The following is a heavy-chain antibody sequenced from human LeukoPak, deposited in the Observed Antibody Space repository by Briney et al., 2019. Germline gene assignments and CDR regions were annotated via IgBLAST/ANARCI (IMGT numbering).Heavy chain of an antibody. CDR3: AKMVLRQLDY. Sequence: PGGSLRLSCAASGCTFSSYAMCWVPQAPGKGLEWVSAISGSGGSTYYADSVKGRFTISGDNSKNTLYLQMSSLRAEDTAVYYCAKMVLRQLDYWGQGTLVTVSS. J-gene: IGHJ4*02. D-gene: IGHD4/OR15-4a*01. CDR1: GCTFSSYA. CDR2: ISGSGGST. V-gene: IGHV3-23*01.